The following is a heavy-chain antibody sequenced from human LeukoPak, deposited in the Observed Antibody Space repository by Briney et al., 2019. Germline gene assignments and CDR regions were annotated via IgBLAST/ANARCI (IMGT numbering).Heavy chain of an antibody. CDR3: ARERYYVPDN. Sequence: GGSVSLYCAASGFTFNTNWMEWVRPAPGKGRMWVSCINGDGSTTTYADYVKGRFTNSRENAKNTVDLQINNLRAEDTAGYYCARERYYVPDNWGQGTLVTVSS. J-gene: IGHJ4*02. CDR2: INGDGSTT. CDR1: GFTFNTNW. V-gene: IGHV3-74*01. D-gene: IGHD3-22*01.